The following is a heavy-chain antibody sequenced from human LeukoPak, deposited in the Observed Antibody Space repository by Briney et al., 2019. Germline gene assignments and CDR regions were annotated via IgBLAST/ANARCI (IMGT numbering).Heavy chain of an antibody. CDR2: IYYSGRT. J-gene: IGHJ1*01. Sequence: SETLSLTCSVSGDSVSRSDSYWDWIRQPPGKGLVWIGTIYYSGRTYYSPSLKSRVTMSVDPSNSQFSLNLRSVTAADTAVYYCARRRYYDGSGYLEWGQGTLLSVSS. D-gene: IGHD3-22*01. CDR3: ARRRYYDGSGYLE. CDR1: GDSVSRSDSY. V-gene: IGHV4-39*01.